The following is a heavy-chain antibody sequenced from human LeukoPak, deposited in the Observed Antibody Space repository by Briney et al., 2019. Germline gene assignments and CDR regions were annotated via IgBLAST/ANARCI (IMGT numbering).Heavy chain of an antibody. D-gene: IGHD6-19*01. CDR3: ARPAVAGAVDAFDI. Sequence: SETLSLTCTVSGGSVSSGSYYWSWIRQPPGKGLEWIGYIYYSGSTNYNPSLKSRVTISVDTSKNQFSLKLSSVTAADTAVYYCARPAVAGAVDAFDIWGQGTMVTVSS. CDR1: GGSVSSGSYY. V-gene: IGHV4-61*01. CDR2: IYYSGST. J-gene: IGHJ3*02.